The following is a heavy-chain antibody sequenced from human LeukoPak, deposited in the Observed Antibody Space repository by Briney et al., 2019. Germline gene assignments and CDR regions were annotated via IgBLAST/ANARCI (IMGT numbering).Heavy chain of an antibody. V-gene: IGHV4-30-4*01. CDR3: ARASYYYGMDV. CDR2: IYYSGST. J-gene: IGHJ6*02. CDR1: GYSFRSGYY. Sequence: SETLSLTCIDSGYSFRSGYYWSWIRQPPGKGLEWIGYIYYSGSTYYNPSLKSRVTISVDTSKNQFSLKLSSVTAADTAVYYCARASYYYGMDVWGQGTTVTVSS.